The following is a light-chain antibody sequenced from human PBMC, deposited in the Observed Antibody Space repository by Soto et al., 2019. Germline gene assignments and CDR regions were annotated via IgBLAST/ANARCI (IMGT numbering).Light chain of an antibody. J-gene: IGKJ4*01. CDR3: QQRSNWPPT. Sequence: EIVLTQSPATLSLSPGERATLSCRASQSVSSYLAWYQQKPGQAPRLLIYDASNRATGIPARFIGSGSGTDFTRTISSLEPEDFAVYYCQQRSNWPPTFGGGTKVEIK. CDR1: QSVSSY. CDR2: DAS. V-gene: IGKV3-11*01.